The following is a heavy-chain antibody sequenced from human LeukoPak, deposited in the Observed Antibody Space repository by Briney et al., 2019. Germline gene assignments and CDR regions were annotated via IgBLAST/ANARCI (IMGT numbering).Heavy chain of an antibody. J-gene: IGHJ5*02. V-gene: IGHV1-2*02. CDR1: GYTFTGYY. CDR3: ARDYYDSSGCYFP. CDR2: INPNSGGT. D-gene: IGHD3-22*01. Sequence: ASVKVSCKASGYTFTGYYMHWVRQAPGQGLEWMGWINPNSGGTNYAQKFQGRVTMTRDTSISTAYMELSRLRSDDTAVYYCARDYYDSSGCYFPWGQGTLVTVSS.